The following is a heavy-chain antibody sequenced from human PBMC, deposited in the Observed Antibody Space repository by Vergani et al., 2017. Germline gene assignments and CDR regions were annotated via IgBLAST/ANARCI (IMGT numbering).Heavy chain of an antibody. CDR2: IYHSGST. CDR1: GGSISSGGYS. CDR3: ARGHDSSGYYYDY. D-gene: IGHD3-22*01. Sequence: QLQLQESGSGLVKPSQTLSLTCAVSGGSISSGGYSWSWIRQPPGKGLEWIGYIYHSGSTYYNPALKSRVTISVDRSKTQFPLKLRSVTAADTAVYYCARGHDSSGYYYDYWGQGTLVTVSS. V-gene: IGHV4-30-2*01. J-gene: IGHJ4*02.